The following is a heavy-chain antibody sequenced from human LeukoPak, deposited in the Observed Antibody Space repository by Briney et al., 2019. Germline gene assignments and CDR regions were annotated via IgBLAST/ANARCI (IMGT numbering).Heavy chain of an antibody. J-gene: IGHJ4*02. D-gene: IGHD1-7*01. V-gene: IGHV3-48*01. CDR3: ARGLLELREPPDY. CDR2: ISSGATSI. Sequence: GGSLRLSCAASGFTFSSYSMNWVRQAPGMGLEWISYISSGATSIYYADSVKGRFTISRDNAKNSLFLQMNSLKAEDTAVYYCARGLLELREPPDYWGQGALVTVSS. CDR1: GFTFSSYS.